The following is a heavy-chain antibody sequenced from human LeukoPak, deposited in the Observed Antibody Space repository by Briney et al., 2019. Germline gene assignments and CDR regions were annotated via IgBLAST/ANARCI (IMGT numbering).Heavy chain of an antibody. D-gene: IGHD5-12*01. V-gene: IGHV5-10-1*01. Sequence: GVSLKVSCKGSGYIFTSYWINWVRQTPGKGLEWMGRIDPSDSYTKYSPSFQVHVTISADKSISTAYLQWSSLKASDTAMYYCARRLYSGDEAYDYWGQGTLVTVSS. CDR3: ARRLYSGDEAYDY. CDR1: GYIFTSYW. CDR2: IDPSDSYT. J-gene: IGHJ4*02.